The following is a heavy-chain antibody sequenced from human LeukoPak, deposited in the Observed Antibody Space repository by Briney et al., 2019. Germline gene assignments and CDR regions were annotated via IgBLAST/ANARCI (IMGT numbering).Heavy chain of an antibody. V-gene: IGHV3-33*01. Sequence: PGRSLRLSCAASGFTFSSYGMHWVRQAPGKGLEWVAVIWYDGSNKYYADSVKGRFTISRDNSKNTLYLQMNSLRAEDTAVYYCARDYYDSSGYYSPVPSYWGQGTLVTVSS. D-gene: IGHD3-22*01. CDR2: IWYDGSNK. J-gene: IGHJ4*02. CDR1: GFTFSSYG. CDR3: ARDYYDSSGYYSPVPSY.